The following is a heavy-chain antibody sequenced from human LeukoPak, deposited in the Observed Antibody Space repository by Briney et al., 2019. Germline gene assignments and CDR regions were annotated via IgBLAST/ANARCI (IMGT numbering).Heavy chain of an antibody. V-gene: IGHV3-33*06. CDR1: GFTFSSYW. CDR2: IWYDGSNK. Sequence: GGSLRLSCAASGFTFSSYWMSWLRQAPGKGLEWVAVIWYDGSNKYYADSVKGRFTISRDNSKNTLYLQMNSLRAEDTAVYYCAKDQWYYDYVWGSYRYYFDYWGQGTLVTVSS. J-gene: IGHJ4*02. CDR3: AKDQWYYDYVWGSYRYYFDY. D-gene: IGHD3-16*02.